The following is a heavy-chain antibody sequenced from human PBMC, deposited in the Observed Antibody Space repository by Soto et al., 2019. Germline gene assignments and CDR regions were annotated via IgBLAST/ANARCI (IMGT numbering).Heavy chain of an antibody. CDR3: ASLAYDFWSTNYYYMDV. V-gene: IGHV1-69*02. CDR2: IIPILGIA. Sequence: ASVKVSCKASGGTFSSYTISWVRQAPGQGLEWMGRIIPILGIANYAQKFQGRVTITADKSTSTAYMELSSLRSEDTAVYYCASLAYDFWSTNYYYMDVWGKGPTVTVSS. D-gene: IGHD3-3*01. J-gene: IGHJ6*03. CDR1: GGTFSSYT.